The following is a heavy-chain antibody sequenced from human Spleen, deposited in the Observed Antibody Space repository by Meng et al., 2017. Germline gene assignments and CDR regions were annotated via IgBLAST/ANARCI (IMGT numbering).Heavy chain of an antibody. CDR3: ARGLTRSTAAAFG. J-gene: IGHJ4*02. Sequence: SETLSLTCTASDYSISSADYWGWIRQPTGKGRQWIGSIYHSGNTYSNPSLKSRVTISVDTSKNQFSLKLNSVTAADTAVYYCARGLTRSTAAAFGWGQGTLVTVSS. CDR2: IYHSGNT. D-gene: IGHD6-13*01. V-gene: IGHV4-38-2*02. CDR1: DYSISSADY.